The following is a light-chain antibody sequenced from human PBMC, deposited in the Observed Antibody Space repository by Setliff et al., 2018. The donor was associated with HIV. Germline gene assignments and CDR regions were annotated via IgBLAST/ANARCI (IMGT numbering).Light chain of an antibody. J-gene: IGKJ1*01. CDR3: QEYDSSSRT. Sequence: EIVLTQSPDTLSLSPGERASLSCRTSQTLSRKNLAWYQQKFGQAPRLLIYDASTRATGIPDRFSGSGSGTDFTLTISRLEADDLAMYFCQEYDSSSRTFGPGTKVDIK. CDR2: DAS. CDR1: QTLSRKN. V-gene: IGKV3-20*01.